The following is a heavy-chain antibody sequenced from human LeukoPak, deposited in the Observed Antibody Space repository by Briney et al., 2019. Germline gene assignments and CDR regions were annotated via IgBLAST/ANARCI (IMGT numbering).Heavy chain of an antibody. CDR2: IYYSGST. V-gene: IGHV4-39*07. CDR3: ARGNGAARPFPCDY. J-gene: IGHJ4*02. Sequence: SETLSLTCTVSGGSISSSSYYWGWIRQPPGKGLEWIGSIYYSGSTYYNPSLKSRVTISVDTSKNQFSLKLSSVTAADTAVYYCARGNGAARPFPCDYWGQGTLVTVSS. D-gene: IGHD6-6*01. CDR1: GGSISSSSYY.